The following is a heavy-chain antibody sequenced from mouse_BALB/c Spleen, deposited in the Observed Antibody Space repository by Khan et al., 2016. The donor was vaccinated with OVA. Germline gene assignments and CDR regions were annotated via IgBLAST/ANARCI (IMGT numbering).Heavy chain of an antibody. Sequence: QVQLKQSGPGLVAPSQSLSITCTVSGFSLTSYDISWIRPPPGKGLEWLGVIWTGGGTNYNSAFMYRLSISKDNSKSQVFLKMNSLQTDATAIYYCVRRGNYYGSFYWYFDVWGAGTTVTVSS. V-gene: IGHV2-9-2*01. CDR3: VRRGNYYGSFYWYFDV. J-gene: IGHJ1*01. CDR2: IWTGGGT. CDR1: GFSLTSYD. D-gene: IGHD1-1*01.